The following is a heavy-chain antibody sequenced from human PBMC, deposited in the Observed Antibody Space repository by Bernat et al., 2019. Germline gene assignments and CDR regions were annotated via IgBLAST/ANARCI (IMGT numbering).Heavy chain of an antibody. Sequence: QVQLVQSGAEVKKPGASVKVSCKASGYTFTSYGISWVRQAPGQGLEWMGWISAYNGNTNYAQKLQGRVTMTTDTSTSTAYMELRSLRSDDTAVYYCARDPPLLGELSLGPYYFDYWGQGTLVTVSS. V-gene: IGHV1-18*01. J-gene: IGHJ4*02. CDR1: GYTFTSYG. CDR2: ISAYNGNT. CDR3: ARDPPLLGELSLGPYYFDY. D-gene: IGHD3-16*02.